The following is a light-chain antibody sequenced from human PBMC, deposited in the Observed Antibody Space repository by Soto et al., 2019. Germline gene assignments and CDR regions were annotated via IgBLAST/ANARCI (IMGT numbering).Light chain of an antibody. Sequence: DIVLTQTPLSLVVTLGQPASISCKSSQSLAFRDGNIYLNWLQQRPGQPPRLLIYKTSNRFSVVPDRFSGSGAGTEFTLKISKVEAEDVGVYYCAEAALLPHAFGQGTKVEIK. CDR1: QSLAFRDGNIY. CDR3: AEAALLPHA. V-gene: IGKV2-24*01. CDR2: KTS. J-gene: IGKJ1*01.